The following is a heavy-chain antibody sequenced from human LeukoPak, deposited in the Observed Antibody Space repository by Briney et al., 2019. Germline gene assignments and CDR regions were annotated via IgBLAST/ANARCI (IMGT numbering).Heavy chain of an antibody. CDR3: ARGHSGSYQRTDAFDI. V-gene: IGHV3-21*01. CDR2: ISESGRYI. CDR1: RIIVSSNY. J-gene: IGHJ3*02. Sequence: PGGSLRLSCVASRIIVSSNYMTWVRQAPGTGLEWVSSISESGRYIYFRASLKGRFTVSRDNAENSLYLQMNGLRVEDTAVYYCARGHSGSYQRTDAFDIWGRGTLVTVSS. D-gene: IGHD1-26*01.